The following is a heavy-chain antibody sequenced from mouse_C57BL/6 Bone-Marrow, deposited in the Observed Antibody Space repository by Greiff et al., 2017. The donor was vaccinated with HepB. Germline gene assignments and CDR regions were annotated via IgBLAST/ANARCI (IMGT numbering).Heavy chain of an antibody. CDR1: GYTFTSYW. CDR3: ARVDYYGPFDY. Sequence: QVQLQQPGAELVRPGSSVKLSCKASGYTFTSYWMDWVKQRPGQGLEWIGNIYPSDSETHYNQKFKDKATLTVDKSSSTAYMQLSSLTSEDSAVYYCARVDYYGPFDYWGQGTTLTVSS. V-gene: IGHV1-61*01. D-gene: IGHD1-1*01. CDR2: IYPSDSET. J-gene: IGHJ2*01.